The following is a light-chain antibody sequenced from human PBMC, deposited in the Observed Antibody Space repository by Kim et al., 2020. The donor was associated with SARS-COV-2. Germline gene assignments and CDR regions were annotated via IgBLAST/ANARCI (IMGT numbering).Light chain of an antibody. CDR1: NSDIGGYKY. CDR3: SSFAGRNTFGV. V-gene: IGLV2-8*01. Sequence: QSALTQPPSASGSPGQSVTITCTGTNSDIGGYKYVSWYQQHPGKAPRLMIFEVNKRLSGVPDRFSGSKSGNTASLTVSGLQAEDEADYYCSSFAGRNTFGVFGGGTKLTVL. CDR2: EVN. J-gene: IGLJ3*02.